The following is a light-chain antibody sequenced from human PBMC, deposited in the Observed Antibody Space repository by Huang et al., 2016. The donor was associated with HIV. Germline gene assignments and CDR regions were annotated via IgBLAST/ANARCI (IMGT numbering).Light chain of an antibody. V-gene: IGKV1-5*03. Sequence: DIQMTQSPSTLSASVGDRVTITCRASQSISTWLAWYQQKPGKAPKVLIYKASNLERGGPSRFSGSGSGTEFSLTISSLQPDDFGTYYCQQYNSHSRTFGQGTKVEIK. J-gene: IGKJ1*01. CDR3: QQYNSHSRT. CDR2: KAS. CDR1: QSISTW.